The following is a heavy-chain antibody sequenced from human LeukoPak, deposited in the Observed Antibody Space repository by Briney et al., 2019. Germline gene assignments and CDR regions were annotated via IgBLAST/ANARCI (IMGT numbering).Heavy chain of an antibody. CDR3: VRAPATNEWRCMDY. V-gene: IGHV3-23*01. CDR2: ISGSGGST. Sequence: PGRSLGLSCAASGFTFDDYAMHWVRQAPGKGLEWVSAISGSGGSTYYADSVKGRFTISRDNSKNTLYLQMNSLGAEDTGVYYCVRAPATNEWRCMDYWGQGTLVTVSS. D-gene: IGHD2-8*02. CDR1: GFTFDDYA. J-gene: IGHJ4*02.